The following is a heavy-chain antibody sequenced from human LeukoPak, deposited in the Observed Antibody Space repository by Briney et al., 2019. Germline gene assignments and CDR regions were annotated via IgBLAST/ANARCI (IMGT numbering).Heavy chain of an antibody. Sequence: GESLKISCKGSGYSFTTYWIGWVRQMPGKGLEWMGIIYPGDSDTRYSPSFQGQVTISADKSITTAYLQWSSLKASDTAMYYCARRVYGSSYFYYAFDYWGQGTLVTVSS. CDR3: ARRVYGSSYFYYAFDY. J-gene: IGHJ4*02. V-gene: IGHV5-51*01. D-gene: IGHD3-22*01. CDR2: IYPGDSDT. CDR1: GYSFTTYW.